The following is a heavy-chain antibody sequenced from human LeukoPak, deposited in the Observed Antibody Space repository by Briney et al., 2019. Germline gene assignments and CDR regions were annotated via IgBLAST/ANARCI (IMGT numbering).Heavy chain of an antibody. D-gene: IGHD2-15*01. Sequence: GGSLRLSCAAWGFTLSSHRMKWVREARGEGVECVSYMSSICSPIYSADSVTGRFTITRDNAKNSLYLQLNSLRGAATAVYYYASSLSGGRRYWGQGTLVTVSS. J-gene: IGHJ4*02. CDR3: ASSLSGGRRY. V-gene: IGHV3-48*04. CDR2: MSSICSPI. CDR1: GFTLSSHR.